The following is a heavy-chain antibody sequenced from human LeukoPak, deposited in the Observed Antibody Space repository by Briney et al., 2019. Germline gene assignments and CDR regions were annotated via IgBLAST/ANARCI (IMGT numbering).Heavy chain of an antibody. J-gene: IGHJ4*02. Sequence: PSETLSLTCTVSGGSISSSSYYWGWIRQPPGKGLEWIGSIYYSGSTYYNPSLKSRVTISVDTSKNQFSLKLSSVTAADTAVYYCARVGFLIAAAGSSFDYWGQGTLVTVSS. D-gene: IGHD6-13*01. CDR2: IYYSGST. CDR3: ARVGFLIAAAGSSFDY. V-gene: IGHV4-39*07. CDR1: GGSISSSSYY.